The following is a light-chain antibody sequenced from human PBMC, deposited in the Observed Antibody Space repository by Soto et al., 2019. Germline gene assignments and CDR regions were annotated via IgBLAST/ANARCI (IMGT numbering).Light chain of an antibody. CDR3: ISFTSSGAHV. CDR2: DVT. V-gene: IGLV2-14*03. Sequence: SALAQPASVSGSPGQSITITCTGTSSDVGGHNYVSWYQQHPGKVPKLIIYDVTNRPSGVSNRFSASKSGNTASLTISGLQAEDGADYYCISFTSSGAHVFGSGTKVTVL. J-gene: IGLJ1*01. CDR1: SSDVGGHNY.